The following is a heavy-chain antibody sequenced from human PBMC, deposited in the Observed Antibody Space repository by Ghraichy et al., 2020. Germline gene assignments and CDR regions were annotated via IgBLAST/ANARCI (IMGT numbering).Heavy chain of an antibody. Sequence: GGSLRLSCAASGFTFSSYVMSWVRQAPGKGLEWVSSISSSSSYIYYADSVKGRFTISRDNAKNSLYLQMKSLRAEDTAVYYCARSLVTDYDFWSGYYTDYYYYGMDVWGQGTTVTVSS. V-gene: IGHV3-21*01. J-gene: IGHJ6*02. D-gene: IGHD3-3*01. CDR3: ARSLVTDYDFWSGYYTDYYYYGMDV. CDR1: GFTFSSYV. CDR2: ISSSSSYI.